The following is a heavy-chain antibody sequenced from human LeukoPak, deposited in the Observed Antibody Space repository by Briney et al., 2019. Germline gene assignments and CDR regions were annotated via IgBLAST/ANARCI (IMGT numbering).Heavy chain of an antibody. V-gene: IGHV4-61*02. D-gene: IGHD2-15*01. J-gene: IGHJ5*02. CDR1: GGSISSGSYY. CDR2: IYTSGST. CDR3: VAWYNWFDP. Sequence: SETLSLTCTVSGGSISSGSYYWSWIRQPAGKGLEWIGRIYTSGSTNYNPSLKSRATISVDTSKNQFSLKLSSVTAADTAVYYCVAWYNWFDPWGQGTLVTVSS.